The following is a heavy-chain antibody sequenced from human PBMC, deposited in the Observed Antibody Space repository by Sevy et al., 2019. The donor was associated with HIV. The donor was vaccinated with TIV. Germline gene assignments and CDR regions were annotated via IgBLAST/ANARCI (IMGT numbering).Heavy chain of an antibody. CDR2: ISSSSSTI. V-gene: IGHV3-48*02. D-gene: IGHD1-26*01. Sequence: GGSLRLSCAASGFTFSSYSMNWVRQAPGKGLEWVSYISSSSSTIYYADSVKGRFTISRDNAKNSLYLQMNSPRDEDTAVYYCARDQGHEVQLPHPVWGQGTTVTVSS. CDR3: ARDQGHEVQLPHPV. J-gene: IGHJ6*02. CDR1: GFTFSSYS.